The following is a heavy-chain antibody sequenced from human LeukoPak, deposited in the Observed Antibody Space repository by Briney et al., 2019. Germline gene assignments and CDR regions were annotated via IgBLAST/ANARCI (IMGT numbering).Heavy chain of an antibody. CDR2: IKQDGSGK. D-gene: IGHD6-13*01. V-gene: IGHV3-7*01. Sequence: GGSLRLSCAAPGFTFRSYWMSWVRQAPGKGLEWVATIKQDGSGKYYVDSVKGRFTISRDNAKNSVYLQMNSLRAEDTAVYYCARAWGVYSSSWYHQYDNWGQGTLVTVSS. CDR3: ARAWGVYSSSWYHQYDN. CDR1: GFTFRSYW. J-gene: IGHJ4*02.